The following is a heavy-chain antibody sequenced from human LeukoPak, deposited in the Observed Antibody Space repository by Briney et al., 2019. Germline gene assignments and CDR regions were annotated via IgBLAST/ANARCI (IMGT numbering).Heavy chain of an antibody. V-gene: IGHV3-20*04. D-gene: IGHD2-8*02. CDR2: INWNGGST. Sequence: TGGSLRLSCAASGFSFDDYGMSWVRQAPGKGLEWVSGINWNGGSTGYADSVKGRFTISRDNAKNSLYLQLNSLRAEDTATYYCAKGQPPYCTSDTCHRFDWFDPWGQGTLVTVSS. J-gene: IGHJ5*02. CDR1: GFSFDDYG. CDR3: AKGQPPYCTSDTCHRFDWFDP.